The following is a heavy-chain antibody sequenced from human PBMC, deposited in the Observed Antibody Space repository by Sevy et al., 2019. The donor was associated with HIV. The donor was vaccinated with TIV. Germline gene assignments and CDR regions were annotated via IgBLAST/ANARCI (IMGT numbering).Heavy chain of an antibody. CDR3: ARGAAAGTFDY. CDR1: GFTFSSYR. V-gene: IGHV3-74*01. CDR2: VNGDGSRT. D-gene: IGHD6-13*01. Sequence: GGSLRLSCAASGFTFSSYRMHWVRQAPGKGLVWVSRVNGDGSRTSYADSVKGRFTISRDNAKNTLYLQMNSLRAEDKVVYYCARGAAAGTFDYRGQGTLVTVSS. J-gene: IGHJ4*02.